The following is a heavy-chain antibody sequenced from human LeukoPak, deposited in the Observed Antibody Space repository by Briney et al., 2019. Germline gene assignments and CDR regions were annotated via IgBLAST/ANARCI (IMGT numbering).Heavy chain of an antibody. CDR2: FDPEDGET. J-gene: IGHJ5*02. CDR1: GYTLTELS. V-gene: IGHV1-24*01. Sequence: ASVKVSCKVSGYTLTELSMHWVRQAPGKGLEWMGGFDPEDGETIYAQKFQGRVTMTEDTSTDTAYMELSSLRSEDTAVYYCARDKPGDWNDWGDINWFDPWGQGTLVTVSS. D-gene: IGHD1-1*01. CDR3: ARDKPGDWNDWGDINWFDP.